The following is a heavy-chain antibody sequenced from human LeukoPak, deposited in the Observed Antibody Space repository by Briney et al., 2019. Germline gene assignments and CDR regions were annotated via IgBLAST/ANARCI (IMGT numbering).Heavy chain of an antibody. CDR2: INHSGST. CDR1: GGSFSGYY. D-gene: IGHD3-22*01. V-gene: IGHV4-34*01. J-gene: IGHJ3*02. CDR3: ARGGDSSGYYLQDAFDI. Sequence: SETLSLTCAVYGGSFSGYYWSWIRQPPGKGLEWIGEINHSGSTNYNPSLKSRVTMLVGMSKNQFSLKLSSVTAADTAVYYCARGGDSSGYYLQDAFDIWGQGTMVTVSS.